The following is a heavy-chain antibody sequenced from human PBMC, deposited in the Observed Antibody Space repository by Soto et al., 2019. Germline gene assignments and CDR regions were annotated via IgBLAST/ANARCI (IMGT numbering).Heavy chain of an antibody. Sequence: ASVKVSCKASGYTFTSYGISWVRQAPGQGLEWMGWISAYNGNTNYAQKLQGRVTMTTGTSTSTAYMELRSLRSDDTAVYYCARDRPHDWLRLGELSLIYHVVSWFDPWGQGTLVTVSS. CDR2: ISAYNGNT. V-gene: IGHV1-18*01. CDR3: ARDRPHDWLRLGELSLIYHVVSWFDP. CDR1: GYTFTSYG. J-gene: IGHJ5*02. D-gene: IGHD3-16*01.